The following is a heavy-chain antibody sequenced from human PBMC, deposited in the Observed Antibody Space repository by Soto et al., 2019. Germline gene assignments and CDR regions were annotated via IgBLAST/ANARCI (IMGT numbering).Heavy chain of an antibody. CDR2: ISGSGGST. CDR1: GFTISSYA. J-gene: IGHJ4*02. D-gene: IGHD3-9*01. CDR3: AKDLYDILTGCSDY. Sequence: GGSLRLSCAVSGFTISSYAISWIRQAPGKGLEWVSAISGSGGSTYYADSVKGRFTISRDNSKNTLYLQMNSLRAEDTAVYYCAKDLYDILTGCSDYWGQGTLVTVSS. V-gene: IGHV3-23*01.